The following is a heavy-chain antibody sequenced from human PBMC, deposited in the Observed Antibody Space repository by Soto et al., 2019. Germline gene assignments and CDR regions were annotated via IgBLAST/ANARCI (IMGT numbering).Heavy chain of an antibody. CDR2: IYYSGST. CDR3: ARSITMVRGPNYYYYYGMDV. V-gene: IGHV4-59*01. D-gene: IGHD3-10*01. J-gene: IGHJ6*02. Sequence: PSETLSLTCTVSGGSISRYYWSWIRQPPGKGLEWIGYIYYSGSTNYNPSLKSRVTISVDTSKNQFSLKLSSVTAADTAVYYCARSITMVRGPNYYYYYGMDVWGQGTTVTVSS. CDR1: GGSISRYY.